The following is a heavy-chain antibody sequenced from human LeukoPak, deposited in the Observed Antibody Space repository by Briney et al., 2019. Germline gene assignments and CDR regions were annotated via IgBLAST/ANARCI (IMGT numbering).Heavy chain of an antibody. Sequence: SETLSLTCAVSGHSISSGYYWGCIRQPPGKGREWIGSIYHSGSTYYNPSLKSRVTISVDTSKNQFSLKLSSVTAADTAVYYCARTDFWSGYYRNFDYWGQGTLVTVSS. CDR3: ARTDFWSGYYRNFDY. CDR2: IYHSGST. CDR1: GHSISSGYY. D-gene: IGHD3-3*01. J-gene: IGHJ4*02. V-gene: IGHV4-38-2*01.